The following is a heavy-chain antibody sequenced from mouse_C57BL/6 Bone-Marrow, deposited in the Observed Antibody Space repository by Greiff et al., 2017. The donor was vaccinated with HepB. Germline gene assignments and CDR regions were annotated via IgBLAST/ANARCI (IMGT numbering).Heavy chain of an antibody. V-gene: IGHV1-74*01. Sequence: QVQLKQPGAELVKPGASVKVSCKASGYTFTSYWMHWVKQRPGQGLEWIGRIHPSDSDTNYNQKFKGKATLTVDKSSSTAYMQLSSLTSEDSAVYDCAMIYDGYYAPFDYWGQGTTLTVSS. D-gene: IGHD2-3*01. CDR3: AMIYDGYYAPFDY. CDR2: IHPSDSDT. J-gene: IGHJ2*01. CDR1: GYTFTSYW.